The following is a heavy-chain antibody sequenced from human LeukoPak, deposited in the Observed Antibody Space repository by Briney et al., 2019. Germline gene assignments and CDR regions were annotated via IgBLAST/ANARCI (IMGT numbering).Heavy chain of an antibody. CDR2: MNPNSGNT. CDR3: VRTAGIFWSGAYYFDS. Sequence: ASVKVSYKASGDTFTSYDVNWVRQATGQGLEWMGWMNPNSGNTGYAQKFQGRVTMTRNTSIDTAYMEVSSLRSEDTAVYYCVRTAGIFWSGAYYFDSWGQGTLVTVSS. CDR1: GDTFTSYD. J-gene: IGHJ4*02. V-gene: IGHV1-8*01. D-gene: IGHD3-3*01.